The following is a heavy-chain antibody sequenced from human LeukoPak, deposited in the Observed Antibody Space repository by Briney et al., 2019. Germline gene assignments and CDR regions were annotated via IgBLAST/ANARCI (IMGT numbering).Heavy chain of an antibody. CDR1: GGTFSSYA. V-gene: IGHV1-69*13. J-gene: IGHJ6*03. D-gene: IGHD3-3*01. CDR2: IIPIFGTA. CDR3: ARAPTTFGAVFYYMDV. Sequence: SVKVSCKASGGTFSSYAISWVRQAPGQGLEWMGGIIPIFGTANYAQKFQGRVTITADESTSTAYMELSSLRSEDTAVYYCARAPTTFGAVFYYMDVWGKGTTVTVSS.